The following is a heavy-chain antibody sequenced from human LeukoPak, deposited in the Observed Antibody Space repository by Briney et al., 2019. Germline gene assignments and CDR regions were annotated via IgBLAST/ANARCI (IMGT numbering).Heavy chain of an antibody. CDR1: EFTFRTDS. Sequence: GPPRLSCEASEFTFRTDSMNWGCPAPEKGLEWVSAITKSSTYVYYADSVKGRFTISRDNANNSLFLQMNNLGVDDTGVYYCARGSGVHVWGQGTLVLVSS. V-gene: IGHV3-21*04. CDR2: ITKSSTYV. D-gene: IGHD3-10*01. CDR3: ARGSGVHV. J-gene: IGHJ4*02.